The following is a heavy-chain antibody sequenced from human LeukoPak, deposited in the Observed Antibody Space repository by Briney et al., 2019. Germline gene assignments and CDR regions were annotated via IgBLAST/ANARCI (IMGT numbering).Heavy chain of an antibody. CDR2: ISYDGSNK. CDR3: ARGSPPDY. D-gene: IGHD6-19*01. Sequence: PGGPLRLSCAASGFTFSGYAMYWVRQAPGKGLEWVTFISYDGSNKYCTDSVKGRFTISRDDSKSTLYLQMNSLRAEDTAVYYCARGSPPDYWGQGTLVTVSS. V-gene: IGHV3-30*04. J-gene: IGHJ4*02. CDR1: GFTFSGYA.